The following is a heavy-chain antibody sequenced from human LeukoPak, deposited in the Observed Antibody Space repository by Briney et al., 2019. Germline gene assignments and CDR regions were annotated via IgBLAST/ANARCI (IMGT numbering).Heavy chain of an antibody. J-gene: IGHJ3*02. CDR3: TRGGYCTNGVCYRYNAFEI. D-gene: IGHD2-8*01. CDR2: MLYDGSSN. V-gene: IGHV3-30-3*01. CDR1: GFTFSSHA. Sequence: PGRSLRLSCAASGFTFSSHAMHWVRQAPGKGLEWVAVMLYDGSSNYYADSVKGRFTISRDNAKNSLYLQMNSLRAEDTAVYYCTRGGYCTNGVCYRYNAFEIWGQGTMVTVSS.